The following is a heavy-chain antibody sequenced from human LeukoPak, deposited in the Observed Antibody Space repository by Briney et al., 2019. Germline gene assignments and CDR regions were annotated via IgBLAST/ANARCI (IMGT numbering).Heavy chain of an antibody. D-gene: IGHD3/OR15-3a*01. CDR2: ISYIGST. J-gene: IGHJ5*02. CDR1: GGSISSHY. Sequence: SETLSLTCTVSGGSISSHYWSWIRQSPGNGLEWIGYISYIGSTNYSPSLKSRLTISIDTSKNQFSLRLSSVTAADTAVYFCAGDLLPRDWIRRGNWFDPWGQGTLVTVSS. V-gene: IGHV4-59*11. CDR3: AGDLLPRDWIRRGNWFDP.